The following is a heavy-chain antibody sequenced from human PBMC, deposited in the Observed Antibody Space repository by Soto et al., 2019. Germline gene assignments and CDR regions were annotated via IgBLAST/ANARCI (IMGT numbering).Heavy chain of an antibody. Sequence: QVQLVQSGAEVKKPGSSVKVSCKASGGTFSSYAISWVRQAPGQGLEWMGGIIPIFGTANYAQKFQGRVTITADESTSTAYMELSSLRSEDTAVYYCVREGRGTGLIYYYYGMDVWGQGTTVTVSS. V-gene: IGHV1-69*01. J-gene: IGHJ6*02. D-gene: IGHD2-15*01. CDR2: IIPIFGTA. CDR3: VREGRGTGLIYYYYGMDV. CDR1: GGTFSSYA.